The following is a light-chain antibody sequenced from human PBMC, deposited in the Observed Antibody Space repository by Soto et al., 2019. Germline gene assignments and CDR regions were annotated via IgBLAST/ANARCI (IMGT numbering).Light chain of an antibody. V-gene: IGKV1-39*01. CDR1: QSISTY. Sequence: DIQMTQSPSSLSASVGDRVTISCWASQSISTYLNWYQQKPGKAPRLLIYAASTVQTGVPPRFSGSGSGTDFTLTISSLRLDDIATYFCQQSYSAPPWTFGQGTKVEIK. J-gene: IGKJ1*01. CDR3: QQSYSAPPWT. CDR2: AAS.